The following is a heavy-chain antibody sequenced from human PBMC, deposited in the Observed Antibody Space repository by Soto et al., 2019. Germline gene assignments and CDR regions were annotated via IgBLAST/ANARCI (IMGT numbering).Heavy chain of an antibody. CDR1: GGTFSSYT. V-gene: IGHV1-69*02. J-gene: IGHJ4*02. Sequence: QVQLVQSGAEVKKPGSSVKVSCKASGGTFSSYTISWVRQAPGQGLEWMGRIIPILGIANYAQKFQGRVTITADKSTSTAYMELSSLRSEDTAWYYCASRESSYLDPSAVDYWGQGTLVTVSS. CDR2: IIPILGIA. CDR3: ASRESSYLDPSAVDY. D-gene: IGHD1-26*01.